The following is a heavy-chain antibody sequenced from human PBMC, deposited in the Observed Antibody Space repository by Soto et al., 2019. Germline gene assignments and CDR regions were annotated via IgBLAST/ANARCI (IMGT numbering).Heavy chain of an antibody. CDR1: GFTFSSYG. V-gene: IGHV3-30*18. Sequence: QVQLVESGGGVVQPGRSLRLSCAASGFTFSSYGMHWVRQAPGKGLEWVAVISYDGSNKYYADSVKGRFTISRDNSKNTLYLQMNRLRAEDTAVYYCAKDEKRYCSGGSCYRYWYFDLWGRGTLVTVSS. CDR3: AKDEKRYCSGGSCYRYWYFDL. CDR2: ISYDGSNK. D-gene: IGHD2-15*01. J-gene: IGHJ2*01.